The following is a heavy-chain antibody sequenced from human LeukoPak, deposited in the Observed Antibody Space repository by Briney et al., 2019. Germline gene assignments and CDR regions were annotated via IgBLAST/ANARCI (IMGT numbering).Heavy chain of an antibody. CDR2: ISSSSSTI. Sequence: GGSLRLSRAASGFTFSSYSMNWVRQAPGKGLEWVSYISSSSSTIYYADSVKGRFTISRDNAKNSLYLQMNSLRAEDTAVYYCVRDLYPNCRGGSCSPFAFDPWGQGTLVTVSS. CDR3: VRDLYPNCRGGSCSPFAFDP. V-gene: IGHV3-48*04. CDR1: GFTFSSYS. J-gene: IGHJ5*02. D-gene: IGHD2-15*01.